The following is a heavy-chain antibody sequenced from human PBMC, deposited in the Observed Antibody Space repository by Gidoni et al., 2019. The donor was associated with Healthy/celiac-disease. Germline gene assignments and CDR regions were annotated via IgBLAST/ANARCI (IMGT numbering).Heavy chain of an antibody. D-gene: IGHD6-6*01. CDR3: ARDPSIAARPDDYYYYGMDV. V-gene: IGHV1-2*02. CDR2: INPNSGGT. J-gene: IGHJ6*02. Sequence: QVQLVQSGAAVQKPGASVKVSCKASGYTFTGYYMHWVRQAPGQGLEWMGWINPNSGGTNYAQKFQGRVTMTRDTSISTAYMELSRLRSDDTAVYYCARDPSIAARPDDYYYYGMDVWGQGTTVTVSS. CDR1: GYTFTGYY.